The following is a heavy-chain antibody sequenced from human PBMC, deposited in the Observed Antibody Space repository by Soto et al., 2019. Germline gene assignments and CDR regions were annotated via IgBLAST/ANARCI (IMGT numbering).Heavy chain of an antibody. Sequence: PSETLSLTCTVSGGSISSYYWSWIRQPPGKGLEWIGYIYYSGSTNYNPSLKSRVTISVDMSKNQFSLRLSSVTAAETAVYYCARHSYYSSPLRFDPWGQGTLVTVSS. CDR1: GGSISSYY. V-gene: IGHV4-59*08. CDR3: ARHSYYSSPLRFDP. D-gene: IGHD4-4*01. J-gene: IGHJ5*02. CDR2: IYYSGST.